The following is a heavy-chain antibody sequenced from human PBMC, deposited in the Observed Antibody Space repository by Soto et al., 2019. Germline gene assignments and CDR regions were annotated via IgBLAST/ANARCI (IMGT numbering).Heavy chain of an antibody. Sequence: ASVKVSCKASGYTFTSYAMHWVRQAPGQRLEWMGWINAGNGNTKYSQKFQGRVTISRDTSKNQVVLTMTNMDHVDTGTYYCARMHRYGGRGADFDYWGQGTRVTVSS. V-gene: IGHV1-3*01. D-gene: IGHD2-15*01. CDR3: ARMHRYGGRGADFDY. CDR2: INAGNGNT. CDR1: GYTFTSYA. J-gene: IGHJ4*02.